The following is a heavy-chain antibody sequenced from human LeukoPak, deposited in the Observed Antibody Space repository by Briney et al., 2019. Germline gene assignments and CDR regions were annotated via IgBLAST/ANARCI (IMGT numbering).Heavy chain of an antibody. J-gene: IGHJ4*02. CDR3: ARRVGTYFDY. CDR2: IYYSGST. D-gene: IGHD1-1*01. CDR1: GGFISSSSYY. Sequence: ETLSLTCTVSGGFISSSSYYWGWIRQPPGKGLEWIGSIYYSGSTYYNPSLKSRVTISVDTSKNQFSLKLSSVTAADTAVYYCARRVGTYFDYWGQGTLVTVSS. V-gene: IGHV4-39*01.